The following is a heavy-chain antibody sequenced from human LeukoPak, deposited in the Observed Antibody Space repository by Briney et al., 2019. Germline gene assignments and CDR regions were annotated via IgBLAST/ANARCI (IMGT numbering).Heavy chain of an antibody. V-gene: IGHV1-2*02. Sequence: GASVKVSCKASGYTFTGYYMHWVRQAPGQGLEWMGWINPNSGGTNYAQKFQGRVTMTRDTSISTAYMELSRLRSDDTAVYYCARDSREYCGSDCPFNYWGQGTLVTVSS. CDR2: INPNSGGT. D-gene: IGHD2-21*02. J-gene: IGHJ4*02. CDR1: GYTFTGYY. CDR3: ARDSREYCGSDCPFNY.